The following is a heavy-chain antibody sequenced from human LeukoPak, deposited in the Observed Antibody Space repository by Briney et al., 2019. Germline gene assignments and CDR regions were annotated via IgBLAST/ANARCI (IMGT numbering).Heavy chain of an antibody. J-gene: IGHJ3*02. CDR1: AYTFTSYG. CDR3: ASAGIAVAGQRAFDI. D-gene: IGHD6-19*01. CDR2: ISAYNGNT. Sequence: ASVKASCKTSAYTFTSYGISWVRQAPGQGLEWMGWISAYNGNTNYAQKLQGRVTMTTDTSTSTAYMELRSLRSDDTAVYYCASAGIAVAGQRAFDIWGQGTMVTVSS. V-gene: IGHV1-18*04.